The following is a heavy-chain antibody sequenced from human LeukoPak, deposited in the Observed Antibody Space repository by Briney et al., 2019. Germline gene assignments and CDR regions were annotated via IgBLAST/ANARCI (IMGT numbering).Heavy chain of an antibody. V-gene: IGHV4-4*07. Sequence: KPSETLSLTCTVSGGSISSYYWSWIRQPAGKGLEWIGRIYTSGSTNYNPSLKSRVTMSVDTSKNQFSLKLSSVTAADTAVYYCARVGGDYPPFRYYCGMDVWGQGTTVTVSS. J-gene: IGHJ6*02. CDR2: IYTSGST. D-gene: IGHD4-17*01. CDR1: GGSISSYY. CDR3: ARVGGDYPPFRYYCGMDV.